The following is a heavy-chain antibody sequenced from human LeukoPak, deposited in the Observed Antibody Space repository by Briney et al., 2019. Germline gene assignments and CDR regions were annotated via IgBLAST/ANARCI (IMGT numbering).Heavy chain of an antibody. Sequence: SETLSLTCAVYGGSFSGYYWSWIRQPPGKGLEWIGEINHSGGTNYNPSLKSRVTISVDTSKNQFSLKLSSVTAADTAVYYCARTFQNCGSAFDYWGQGTLVTVSS. CDR1: GGSFSGYY. J-gene: IGHJ4*02. D-gene: IGHD7-27*01. CDR2: INHSGGT. V-gene: IGHV4-34*01. CDR3: ARTFQNCGSAFDY.